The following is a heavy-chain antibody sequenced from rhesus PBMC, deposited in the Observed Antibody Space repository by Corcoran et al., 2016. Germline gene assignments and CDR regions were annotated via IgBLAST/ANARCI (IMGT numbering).Heavy chain of an antibody. CDR3: ARDWGGPINRFDV. D-gene: IGHD3-34*01. CDR2: IDGNSAST. V-gene: IGHV4-73*01. J-gene: IGHJ5-1*01. CDR1: GGSISGYY. Sequence: QVKLQQWGEGLVKPSETLSLTCAVYGGSISGYYWSWIRPPPGKGLEWIGNIDGNSASTNYTPSHKNRVTISKDTSKNQFSLKLSSVTAADTAVYYCARDWGGPINRFDVWGPGVLVTVSS.